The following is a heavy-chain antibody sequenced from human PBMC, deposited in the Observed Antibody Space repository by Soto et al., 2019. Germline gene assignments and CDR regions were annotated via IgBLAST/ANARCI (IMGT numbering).Heavy chain of an antibody. D-gene: IGHD2-15*01. CDR1: GFTFSSYS. CDR3: ARAGRNSGMDV. CDR2: ISSSSYI. J-gene: IGHJ6*02. Sequence: PGGSLRLSCAASGFTFSSYSMNWVRQAPGKGLEWVSSISSSSYIYYADSVKGRFTISRDNAKNSLYLQMNSLRAEDTAVYYCARAGRNSGMDVWGQGTTVTVSS. V-gene: IGHV3-21*01.